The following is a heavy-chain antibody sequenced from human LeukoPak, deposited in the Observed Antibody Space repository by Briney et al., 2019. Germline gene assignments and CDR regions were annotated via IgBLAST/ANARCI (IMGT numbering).Heavy chain of an antibody. D-gene: IGHD1-26*01. CDR2: IYPGDSDI. CDR1: GYSFTHYW. Sequence: GESLRISCKGSGYSFTHYWIVWVRQMPGKGLEWMGTIYPGDSDIRYNPSFQGQVTISADRSISTAFLQWNSLKPSDTAMYYCARQSDFKRDGSWFDPWGQGTLVTVSS. J-gene: IGHJ5*02. V-gene: IGHV5-51*01. CDR3: ARQSDFKRDGSWFDP.